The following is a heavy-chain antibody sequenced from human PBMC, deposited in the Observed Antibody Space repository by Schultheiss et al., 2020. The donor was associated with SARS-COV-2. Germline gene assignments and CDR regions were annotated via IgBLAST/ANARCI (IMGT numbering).Heavy chain of an antibody. CDR2: ISSSGSTI. Sequence: GESLKISCAASGFTFSSYEMNWVRQAPGKGLEWVSYISSSGSTIYYADSVKGRFTISRDNAKNSLYLQMNSLRAEDTAVYYCARDGSNYVLDDNWFDPWGQGTLVTVSS. CDR1: GFTFSSYE. J-gene: IGHJ5*02. D-gene: IGHD4-11*01. V-gene: IGHV3-48*03. CDR3: ARDGSNYVLDDNWFDP.